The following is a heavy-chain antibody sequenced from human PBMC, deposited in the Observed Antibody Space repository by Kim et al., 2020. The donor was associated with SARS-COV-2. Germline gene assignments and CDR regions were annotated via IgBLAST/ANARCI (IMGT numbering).Heavy chain of an antibody. CDR3: ARERGDDYGDYERHYYYGMDV. CDR2: ISSSSSYT. J-gene: IGHJ6*02. D-gene: IGHD4-17*01. V-gene: IGHV3-11*06. Sequence: GGSLRLSCAASGFTFSDYYMSWIRQAPGKGLEWVSYISSSSSYTNYADSVKGRFTISRDNAKNSLYLQMNSLRAEDTAVYYCARERGDDYGDYERHYYYGMDVWGQGTTVTVSS. CDR1: GFTFSDYY.